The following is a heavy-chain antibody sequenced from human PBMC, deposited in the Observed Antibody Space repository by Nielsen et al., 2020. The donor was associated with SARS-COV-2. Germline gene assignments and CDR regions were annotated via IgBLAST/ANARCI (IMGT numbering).Heavy chain of an antibody. J-gene: IGHJ4*02. CDR3: AKDESLWFGELLLSDY. CDR2: IWYDGSNE. CDR1: GFTFRNHG. Sequence: GEFLKISCAASGFTFRNHGMHWVRQAPGKGLEWVAVIWYDGSNEYYGDSVKGRFTIARDNSKSTLYLQMNSLRAEDKAVYYCAKDESLWFGELLLSDYWGQGTLVTVSS. V-gene: IGHV3-33*06. D-gene: IGHD3-10*01.